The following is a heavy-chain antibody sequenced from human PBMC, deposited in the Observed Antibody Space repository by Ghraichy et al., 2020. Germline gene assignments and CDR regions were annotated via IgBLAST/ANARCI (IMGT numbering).Heavy chain of an antibody. CDR3: VKDCGKYFHDAFEI. D-gene: IGHD2/OR15-2a*01. V-gene: IGHV3-33*06. CDR2: IWNDGSNK. J-gene: IGHJ3*02. Sequence: GGSLRLSCEASGFTFSSYTMTWVRQAPGKGLEWVAVIWNDGSNKYYADSVTGRFTISRDNTKNTLYLQMNSLRDEDTAMYYCVKDCGKYFHDAFEIWGQGTMVTVSS. CDR1: GFTFSSYT.